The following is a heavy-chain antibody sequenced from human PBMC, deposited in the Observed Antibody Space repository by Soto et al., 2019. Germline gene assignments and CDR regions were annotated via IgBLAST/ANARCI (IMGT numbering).Heavy chain of an antibody. Sequence: QVQLQESGPGLVKPSETLYLTCTVSGGSISSDDYYWSWIRQPPGKGLEWIGYIYYSGTTYHNPSLKSRLTTSVDTAKNQFSLKLTSVTAADTAVYYCARARSRISLHYFDPWGQGTLVTVSS. J-gene: IGHJ5*02. CDR3: ARARSRISLHYFDP. CDR2: IYYSGTT. CDR1: GGSISSDDYY. D-gene: IGHD2-15*01. V-gene: IGHV4-30-4*01.